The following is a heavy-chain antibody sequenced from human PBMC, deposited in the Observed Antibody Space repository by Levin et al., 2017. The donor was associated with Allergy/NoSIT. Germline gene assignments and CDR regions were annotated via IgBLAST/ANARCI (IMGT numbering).Heavy chain of an antibody. V-gene: IGHV4-39*07. CDR1: CDSLRSSNYY. J-gene: IGHJ4*02. D-gene: IGHD2-15*01. CDR2: IYYSGIA. Sequence: SLTLSLPCPVSCDSLRSSNYYWGWIRQPPGKGLEWIGCIYYSGIADYSPSLKSRVTFSVDTSKNQFSLKLTSVTAADTAVYYCARELGRSGYFDYWGQGTLATVSS. CDR3: ARELGRSGYFDY.